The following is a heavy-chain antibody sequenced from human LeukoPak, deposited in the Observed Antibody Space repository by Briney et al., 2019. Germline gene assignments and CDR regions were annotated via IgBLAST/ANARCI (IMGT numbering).Heavy chain of an antibody. D-gene: IGHD6-19*01. CDR3: AGSIAVAVLFDY. J-gene: IGHJ4*02. CDR2: INHSGST. Sequence: SETLSLTCAVYGGSFSGYYWSWIRQPPGKGLEWIGEINHSGSTNYNPSPKSRVTILVDTSKNQFSLKLSSVTAADTAVYYCAGSIAVAVLFDYWGQGTLVTVSS. CDR1: GGSFSGYY. V-gene: IGHV4-34*01.